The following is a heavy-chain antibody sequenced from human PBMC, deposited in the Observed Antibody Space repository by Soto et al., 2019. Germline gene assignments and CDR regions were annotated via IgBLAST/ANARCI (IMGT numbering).Heavy chain of an antibody. J-gene: IGHJ4*02. D-gene: IGHD1-26*01. CDR2: INHSGST. V-gene: IGHV4-34*01. Sequence: SETLSLTCAFYGGSFSGYYWSWIRQPPGKGLEWIGEINHSGSTNYNPSLKSRVTISVDTSKNQFSLKLSSVTAADTAVYYCARGGRWELLLGALSRHLVPHLDYWGQGTLVT. CDR1: GGSFSGYY. CDR3: ARGGRWELLLGALSRHLVPHLDY.